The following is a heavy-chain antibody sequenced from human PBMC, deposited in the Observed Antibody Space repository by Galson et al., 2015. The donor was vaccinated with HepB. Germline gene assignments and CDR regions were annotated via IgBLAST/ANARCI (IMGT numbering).Heavy chain of an antibody. V-gene: IGHV1-69*04. CDR2: IIPVLGVA. CDR1: GGTFSSFA. D-gene: IGHD1-26*01. Sequence: SVKVSCKASGGTFSSFAISWVRQAPGQGLEWMGRIIPVLGVANYAQRFQDRVTISADKSTSTAYMEMSSLRFEDTAVYYCARLRGREASNWSYEGWFDPWGQGTLVTVSS. J-gene: IGHJ5*02. CDR3: ARLRGREASNWSYEGWFDP.